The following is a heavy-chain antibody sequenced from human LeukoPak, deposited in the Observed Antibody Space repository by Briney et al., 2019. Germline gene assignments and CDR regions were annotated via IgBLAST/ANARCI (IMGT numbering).Heavy chain of an antibody. CDR2: IYYSGST. CDR3: ARAAAMVDC. D-gene: IGHD5-18*01. CDR1: GGSISKSDYY. J-gene: IGHJ4*02. Sequence: SETLSLTCTVSGGSISKSDYYWGWIRQPPGKGLEWIGSIYYSGSTYYNPSLKSRVTISVDTSKNQFSLKLSSVTAADTAVYYCARAAAMVDCWGQGTLVSVSS. V-gene: IGHV4-39*07.